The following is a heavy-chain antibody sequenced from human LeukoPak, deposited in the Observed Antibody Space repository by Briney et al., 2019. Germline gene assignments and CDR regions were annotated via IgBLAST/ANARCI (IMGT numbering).Heavy chain of an antibody. D-gene: IGHD5-24*01. Sequence: GASVKVSCKVSGYTFTRYAITWVRQAPGQGLEWMGWISAYNGNTSYAQKLQGRVTMTTDTSTSTGYMELRSLRSDDTAVYYCARDQRWLQSAGFDYWGQGTLVTVSS. V-gene: IGHV1-18*01. J-gene: IGHJ4*02. CDR1: GYTFTRYA. CDR2: ISAYNGNT. CDR3: ARDQRWLQSAGFDY.